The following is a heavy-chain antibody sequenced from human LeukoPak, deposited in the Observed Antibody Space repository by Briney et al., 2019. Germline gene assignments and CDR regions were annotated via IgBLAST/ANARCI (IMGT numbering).Heavy chain of an antibody. D-gene: IGHD3-16*01. V-gene: IGHV4-31*03. Sequence: PSQTLSLTCTVSGGSISSGGYYWSWIRQHPGKGLEWIGYIYYSGSTYYNPSLKSRVTISVDTSKNQFSLKLSSVTAADTAVYYCARDGPVFGAFDYWGQGTLVTVSS. J-gene: IGHJ4*02. CDR1: GGSISSGGYY. CDR3: ARDGPVFGAFDY. CDR2: IYYSGST.